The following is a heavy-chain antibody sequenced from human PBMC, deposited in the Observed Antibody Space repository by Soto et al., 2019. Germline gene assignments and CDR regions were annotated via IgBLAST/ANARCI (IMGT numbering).Heavy chain of an antibody. Sequence: EVQLLESGGGLVQPGGSLRLSCAASGFTFSSYAMSRVRQAPGKGLEWVSAISGSGGSTYYADSVKGRFTISSDNSKNTLYLQMNSLRAEDTAVYYCAKDHPYRGGLFDYWGQGTLVTVSS. CDR3: AKDHPYRGGLFDY. D-gene: IGHD5-12*01. CDR2: ISGSGGST. J-gene: IGHJ4*02. V-gene: IGHV3-23*01. CDR1: GFTFSSYA.